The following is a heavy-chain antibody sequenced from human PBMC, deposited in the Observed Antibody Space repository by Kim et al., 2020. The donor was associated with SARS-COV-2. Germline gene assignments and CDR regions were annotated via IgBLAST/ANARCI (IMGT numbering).Heavy chain of an antibody. Sequence: GESLKISCKGSGYSFTSYWIGWVRQMPGKGLEWMGIIYPGDSDTRYSPSFQGQVTISADKSISTAYLQWSSLKASDTAMYYCARVRGLSGYDGIAAAGPVDYWGQGTLVTVSS. J-gene: IGHJ4*02. CDR3: ARVRGLSGYDGIAAAGPVDY. D-gene: IGHD6-13*01. CDR1: GYSFTSYW. CDR2: IYPGDSDT. V-gene: IGHV5-51*01.